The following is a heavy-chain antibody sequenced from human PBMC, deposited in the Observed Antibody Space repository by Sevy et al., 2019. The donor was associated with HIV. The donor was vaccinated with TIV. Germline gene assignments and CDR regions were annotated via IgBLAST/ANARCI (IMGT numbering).Heavy chain of an antibody. V-gene: IGHV3-7*01. CDR1: GFTFSSYW. J-gene: IGHJ4*02. Sequence: GGSLRLSCAASGFTFSSYWMSWVRQAPGKGLEWVANIKQDGSEKYYVDSVKGRFTISRDNAKNSLYLQMNSLRAEDTAVYYCARERIFNDYVWGSYRYFDYWGLGTLVTVSS. D-gene: IGHD3-16*02. CDR2: IKQDGSEK. CDR3: ARERIFNDYVWGSYRYFDY.